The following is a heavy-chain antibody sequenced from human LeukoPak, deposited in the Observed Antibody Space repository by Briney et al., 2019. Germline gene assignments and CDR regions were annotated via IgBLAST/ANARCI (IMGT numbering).Heavy chain of an antibody. Sequence: GGSLRLSCAGSGFTFSAFAMHWVRQATGKGLEWLGLIRHDATHTEYADSEKGRLTISRDNSNNTLFLQISRVRGDDTAVYYCAKDMAYQLLYHFDSWGQGTLVTVSS. J-gene: IGHJ4*02. CDR2: IRHDATHT. D-gene: IGHD2-21*01. CDR3: AKDMAYQLLYHFDS. V-gene: IGHV3-30*02. CDR1: GFTFSAFA.